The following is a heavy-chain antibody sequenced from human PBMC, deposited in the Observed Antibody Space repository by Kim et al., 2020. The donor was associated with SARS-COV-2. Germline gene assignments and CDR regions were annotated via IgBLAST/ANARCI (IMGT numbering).Heavy chain of an antibody. J-gene: IGHJ6*02. V-gene: IGHV3-30*18. CDR1: GFTFSNFG. Sequence: GGSLRLSCAASGFTFSNFGMHWVRQAPGKGLEWVALISHDGSKKYYADSVKGRFTISRDSSKNTLYLQMDSLRPEDTAVYFCAKDKSFFIITFGGESGGMDVWGQGTTVTVSS. CDR3: AKDKSFFIITFGGESGGMDV. CDR2: ISHDGSKK. D-gene: IGHD3-16*01.